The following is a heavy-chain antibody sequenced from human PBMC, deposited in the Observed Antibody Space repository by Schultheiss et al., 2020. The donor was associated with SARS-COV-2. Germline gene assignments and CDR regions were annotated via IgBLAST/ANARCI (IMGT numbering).Heavy chain of an antibody. J-gene: IGHJ3*02. CDR3: ARVRYGDSRRGFDI. Sequence: ASVKVSCKASGYTFTGYYMHWVRQAPGQGLEWMGIINPSSGSTTYAQKFQGRVTMTRDTSTTTVYMELSSLRSEDTAVYYCARVRYGDSRRGFDIWGQGTMVTVSS. V-gene: IGHV1-46*01. CDR2: INPSSGST. D-gene: IGHD4-17*01. CDR1: GYTFTGYY.